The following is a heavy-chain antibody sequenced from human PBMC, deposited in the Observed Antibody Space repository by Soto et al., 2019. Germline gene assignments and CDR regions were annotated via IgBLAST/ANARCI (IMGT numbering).Heavy chain of an antibody. CDR3: ARDAYDYVWAKLDV. Sequence: SCSASAFTFSSYAMHWVRQAPGKGLEWVAVISYDGSNKYYADSVKGRFTISRDNSKNTLYLQMNSLRAEDTAVYYCARDAYDYVWAKLDVWGQGTTVTGSS. D-gene: IGHD3-16*01. CDR2: ISYDGSNK. J-gene: IGHJ6*02. CDR1: AFTFSSYA. V-gene: IGHV3-30-3*01.